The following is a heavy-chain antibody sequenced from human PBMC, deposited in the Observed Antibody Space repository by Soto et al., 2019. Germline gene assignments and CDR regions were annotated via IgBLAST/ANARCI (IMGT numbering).Heavy chain of an antibody. D-gene: IGHD3-9*01. J-gene: IGHJ4*02. CDR3: ARDPNILTGYYLPYFEY. Sequence: GGSLRLSCAASGFTFSSYAMHWVRQAPGKGLEWVAVISYDGSNKYYADSVKGRFTISRDNSKNTLYLQMNSLRAEDTAVYYCARDPNILTGYYLPYFEYWGQGTLVTVSS. V-gene: IGHV3-30-3*01. CDR2: ISYDGSNK. CDR1: GFTFSSYA.